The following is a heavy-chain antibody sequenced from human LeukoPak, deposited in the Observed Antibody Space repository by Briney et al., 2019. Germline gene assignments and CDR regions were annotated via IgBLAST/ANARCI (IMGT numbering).Heavy chain of an antibody. Sequence: ASVKVSCKASGYTFAKSGVNWVRQAPGQGLEWMGWISTYNGVTKYAQKFQGRVSMTTDTSTTAAYMELRGLTSEDTAMYYCARSVGYCSSVRCSASGYLDPWGQGTLVTVSS. D-gene: IGHD2-2*01. CDR1: GYTFAKSG. V-gene: IGHV1-18*01. CDR3: ARSVGYCSSVRCSASGYLDP. J-gene: IGHJ5*02. CDR2: ISTYNGVT.